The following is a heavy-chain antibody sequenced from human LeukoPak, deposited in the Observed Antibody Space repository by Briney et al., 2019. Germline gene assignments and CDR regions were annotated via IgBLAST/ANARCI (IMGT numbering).Heavy chain of an antibody. CDR3: AKGATRYYFDY. V-gene: IGHV3-66*01. Sequence: GGSLRLSCAASGFTVSSNYMTWVRQAPGKGLGWVSVMYSGGYTYYADSVSGRFTISRDNSKNTLYLQMNSLRAEDTAIYYCAKGATRYYFDYWGQGTLVTVSS. J-gene: IGHJ4*02. CDR2: MYSGGYT. CDR1: GFTVSSNY. D-gene: IGHD6-6*01.